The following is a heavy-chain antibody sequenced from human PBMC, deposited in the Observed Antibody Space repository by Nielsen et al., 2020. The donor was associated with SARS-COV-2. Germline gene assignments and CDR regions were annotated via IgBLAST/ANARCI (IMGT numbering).Heavy chain of an antibody. J-gene: IGHJ6*02. V-gene: IGHV4-31*03. CDR2: IYHTGST. CDR3: AREKGYYESLFYYGLDV. CDR1: GGSITSDY. D-gene: IGHD3-22*01. Sequence: SETLSLTCTVSGGSITSDYWSWIRQHPGKGLEWIGYIYHTGSTHYNPSLKSRVIMSVDTSKNQFSLNLTSVTAADTAVYYCAREKGYYESLFYYGLDVWGPGTPVTVSS.